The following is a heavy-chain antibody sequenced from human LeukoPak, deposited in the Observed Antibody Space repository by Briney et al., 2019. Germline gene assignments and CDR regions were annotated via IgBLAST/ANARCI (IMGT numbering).Heavy chain of an antibody. CDR1: GGSISSSSYY. J-gene: IGHJ5*02. CDR2: IYYSGST. V-gene: IGHV4-39*01. D-gene: IGHD5-24*01. CDR3: VRQPLWLHLNH. Sequence: SETLSLTCTVSGGSISSSSYYWGWIRQPPGKGLEWIGSIYYSGSTYYNPSLKSRVTISVDTSKNQFSLKLSSVTAADTAVYYCVRQPLWLHLNHWGQRTLVTVSS.